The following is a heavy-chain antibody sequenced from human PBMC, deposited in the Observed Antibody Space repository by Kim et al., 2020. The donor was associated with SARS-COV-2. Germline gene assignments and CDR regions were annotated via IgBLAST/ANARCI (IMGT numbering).Heavy chain of an antibody. V-gene: IGHV1-18*04. D-gene: IGHD3-10*01. J-gene: IGHJ6*02. CDR2: ISAYNGNT. Sequence: ASVKVSCKASGYTFTSYGISWVRQAPGQGLEWMGWISAYNGNTNYAQKLQGRVTMTTDTSTSTAYMELRSLRSDDTAVYYCARDSVRGVIFYGMDVWGQGTTVTVSS. CDR3: ARDSVRGVIFYGMDV. CDR1: GYTFTSYG.